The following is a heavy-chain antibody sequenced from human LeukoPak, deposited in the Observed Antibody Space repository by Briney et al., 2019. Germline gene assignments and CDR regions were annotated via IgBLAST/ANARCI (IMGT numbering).Heavy chain of an antibody. CDR2: ISSSGSTI. D-gene: IGHD3-22*01. Sequence: GGSLRLSCAASGFTFSSYEMNWVRQAPGKGLEWVSYISSSGSTIYYADSVKGRFTISRDNSKNTLYLQMNSLRAEDTGVYYCAKGSKVMGFITKYHYMDVWGKGTTVTISS. J-gene: IGHJ6*03. CDR1: GFTFSSYE. V-gene: IGHV3-48*03. CDR3: AKGSKVMGFITKYHYMDV.